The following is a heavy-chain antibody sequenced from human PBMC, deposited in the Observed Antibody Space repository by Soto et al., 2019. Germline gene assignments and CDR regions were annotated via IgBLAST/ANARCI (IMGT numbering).Heavy chain of an antibody. Sequence: PGWSLRLSCAASGFTFRSYAMNLVRKTQEKGLEWVSSISSTSTYTHYADSVKGRFTISRDNANNSLFLQMNSLRAEDTAIYYCARDLELAGKYWGKGALVTVSS. CDR1: GFTFRSYA. CDR3: ARDLELAGKY. CDR2: ISSTSTYT. V-gene: IGHV3-21*01. D-gene: IGHD6-19*01. J-gene: IGHJ4*02.